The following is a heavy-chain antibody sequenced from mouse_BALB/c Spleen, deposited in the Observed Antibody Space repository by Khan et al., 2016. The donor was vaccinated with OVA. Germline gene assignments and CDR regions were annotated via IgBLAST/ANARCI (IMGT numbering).Heavy chain of an antibody. CDR2: ISYSGST. CDR1: GYSITSDYA. Sequence: EVKLLESGPGLVKPSQSLSLTCTVTGYSITSDYAWNWIRQFPGNKLEWMGYISYSGSTSYNPSLKSRISITRETSKNQFFLQLNSVTTEDTATXYCARRGDGYYGAMDYWGQGTSVTVSS. V-gene: IGHV3-2*02. D-gene: IGHD2-3*01. J-gene: IGHJ4*01. CDR3: ARRGDGYYGAMDY.